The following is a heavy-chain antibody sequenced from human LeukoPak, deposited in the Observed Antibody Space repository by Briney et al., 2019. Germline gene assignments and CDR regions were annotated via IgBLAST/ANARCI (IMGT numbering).Heavy chain of an antibody. CDR1: GFTFSDYY. CDR3: AKDGYCSSTSCYFAGMDV. CDR2: ISGSGGST. D-gene: IGHD2-2*03. J-gene: IGHJ6*02. V-gene: IGHV3-23*01. Sequence: GGSLRLSCAASGFTFSDYYMSWMRQAPGKGLEWVSAISGSGGSTYYADSVKGRFTISRDNSKNTLYLQMNSLRAEDTAVYYCAKDGYCSSTSCYFAGMDVWGQGTTVTVSS.